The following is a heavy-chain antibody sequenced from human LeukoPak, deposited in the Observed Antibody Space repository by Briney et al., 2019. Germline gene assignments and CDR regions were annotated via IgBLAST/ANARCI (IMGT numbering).Heavy chain of an antibody. CDR3: ARGGPDTMVRGVTFDY. CDR1: GGSISSYY. V-gene: IGHV4-59*01. D-gene: IGHD3-10*01. CDR2: IYYSGST. Sequence: PSETLSLTCTVSGGSISSYYWSWIRQPPGQGLEWIGYIYYSGSTNYNPSLKSRVTISVDTSKNQFSLKLSSVTAADTAVYYCARGGPDTMVRGVTFDYWGQGTLVTVSS. J-gene: IGHJ4*02.